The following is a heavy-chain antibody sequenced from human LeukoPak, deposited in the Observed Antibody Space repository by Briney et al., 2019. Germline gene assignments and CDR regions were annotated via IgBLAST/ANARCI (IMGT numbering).Heavy chain of an antibody. J-gene: IGHJ6*03. Sequence: SETLSLTCTVSGGSISTAGYYWSWIRQPAGKGLEWIGSIYHSGSTYYNPSLKSRVTISVDTSKNQFSLKLSSVTAADTAVYYCAGPTIDYDILTGYGYYYYMDVWGKGTTVTVSS. CDR3: AGPTIDYDILTGYGYYYYMDV. D-gene: IGHD3-9*01. CDR2: IYHSGST. V-gene: IGHV4-39*07. CDR1: GGSISTAGYY.